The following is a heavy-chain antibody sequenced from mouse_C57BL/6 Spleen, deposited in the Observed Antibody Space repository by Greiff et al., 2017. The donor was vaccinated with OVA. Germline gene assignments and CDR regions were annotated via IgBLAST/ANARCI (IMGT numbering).Heavy chain of an antibody. Sequence: EVMLVESGGGLVQPGGSLKLSCAASGFTFSDYGMAWVRQAPRKGPEWVAFISNLAYSIYYADTVTGRFTISRENAKNTLYLEMSSLRSEDTAMYYCARRLYGSSGGYFDVWGTGTTVTVSS. J-gene: IGHJ1*03. CDR3: ARRLYGSSGGYFDV. V-gene: IGHV5-15*01. CDR1: GFTFSDYG. D-gene: IGHD1-1*01. CDR2: ISNLAYSI.